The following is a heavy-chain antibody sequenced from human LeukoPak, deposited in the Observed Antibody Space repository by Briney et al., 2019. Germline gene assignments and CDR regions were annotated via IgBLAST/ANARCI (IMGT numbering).Heavy chain of an antibody. J-gene: IGHJ4*02. CDR2: IRSKAYGGTT. CDR3: TRGSIVVVVAATLGEIDY. D-gene: IGHD2-15*01. CDR1: GYSFTSYW. Sequence: GESLKISCKGSGYSFTSYWISWVRQAPGKGLEWVGFIRSKAYGGTTEYAASVKGRFTISRDDSKSIAYLQMNSLKTEDTAVYYCTRGSIVVVVAATLGEIDYWGQGTLVTVSS. V-gene: IGHV3-49*02.